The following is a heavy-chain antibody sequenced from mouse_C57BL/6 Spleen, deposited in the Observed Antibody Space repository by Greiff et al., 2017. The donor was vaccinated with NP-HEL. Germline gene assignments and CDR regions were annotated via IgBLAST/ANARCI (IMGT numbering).Heavy chain of an antibody. Sequence: VQLQQSGPELVKPGASVKISCKASGYAFSSSWMNWVKQRPGKGLEWIGRIYPGDGDTNYNGKFKGKATLTADQSSSTAYMQLSSLTSEDSAVYFCAREDDYDVAWFAYWGQGTLVTVSA. CDR3: AREDDYDVAWFAY. CDR2: IYPGDGDT. D-gene: IGHD2-4*01. V-gene: IGHV1-82*01. J-gene: IGHJ3*01. CDR1: GYAFSSSW.